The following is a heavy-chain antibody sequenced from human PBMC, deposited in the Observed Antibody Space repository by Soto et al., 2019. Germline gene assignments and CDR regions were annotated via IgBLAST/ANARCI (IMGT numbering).Heavy chain of an antibody. D-gene: IGHD2-8*01. V-gene: IGHV3-74*01. CDR2: MNSDGSNT. Sequence: EVQLVESGGALVQPGGSLRLSCAASGFTFSNYWMHWVRQAPGKGLVWISRMNSDGSNTVYADAVKGRFTISRDNAKNKLYVQMNSRGGEDTAVCYCATSKGGVSNGPIAYWGQGTLVTVSS. CDR1: GFTFSNYW. J-gene: IGHJ4*02. CDR3: ATSKGGVSNGPIAY.